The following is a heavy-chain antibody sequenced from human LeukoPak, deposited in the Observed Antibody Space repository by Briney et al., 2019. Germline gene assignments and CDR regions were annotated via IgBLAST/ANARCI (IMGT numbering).Heavy chain of an antibody. CDR2: INHSGST. V-gene: IGHV4-34*01. J-gene: IGHJ4*02. D-gene: IGHD3-16*02. Sequence: SETLSLTCAVYGVSFSCYYWSWIRQPPGKGLEWIGEINHSGSTHYNPSLKSRVTISVDTSKNQFSLRLSSVTAADTAVYYCASVLGDYVWGSYRSYYFDYWGQGTLVTVSS. CDR1: GVSFSCYY. CDR3: ASVLGDYVWGSYRSYYFDY.